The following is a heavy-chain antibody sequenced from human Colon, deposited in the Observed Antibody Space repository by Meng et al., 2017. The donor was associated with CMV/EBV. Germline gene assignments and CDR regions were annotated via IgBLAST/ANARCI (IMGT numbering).Heavy chain of an antibody. D-gene: IGHD4-23*01. CDR2: INPSGGST. J-gene: IGHJ4*02. CDR3: ARGPGYGGNSVVLDY. Sequence: SGYTFTSYYMHWVRQAPEQGLEWMGIINPSGGSTSYAQKFQGRVTVTRDTSTSTVYMELSSLRSEDTAVYYCARGPGYGGNSVVLDYWGQGTLVTVSS. CDR1: GYTFTSYY. V-gene: IGHV1-46*01.